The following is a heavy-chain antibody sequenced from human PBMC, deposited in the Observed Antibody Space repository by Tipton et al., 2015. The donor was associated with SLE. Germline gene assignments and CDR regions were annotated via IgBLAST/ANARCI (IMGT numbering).Heavy chain of an antibody. J-gene: IGHJ6*02. CDR2: INHRGNT. D-gene: IGHD3-3*01. V-gene: IGHV4-34*01. CDR1: GGSFSDYY. Sequence: TLSLTCAVYGGSFSDYYWSWIRQPPGKGLEWIGEINHRGNTNYNASLKSRVTISVDTSKNQFSLKLSSVTAADTATYYCASPYYDFWTGYRPFYSDMDVWGPGTTVTVAS. CDR3: ASPYYDFWTGYRPFYSDMDV.